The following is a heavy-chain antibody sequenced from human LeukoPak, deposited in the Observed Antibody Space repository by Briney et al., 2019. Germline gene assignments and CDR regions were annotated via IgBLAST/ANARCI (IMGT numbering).Heavy chain of an antibody. CDR3: ARPGGDSSGYYFGY. V-gene: IGHV3-53*01. CDR2: IYSGGTT. D-gene: IGHD3-22*01. Sequence: GGSLRLSCAASGFTFSNAWMSWVRQAPGKGLEWVSLIYSGGTTYYADSVKGRFTISRDSSKNTLYLQMNSLRAEDTAVYYCARPGGDSSGYYFGYWGQGALVTVSS. J-gene: IGHJ4*02. CDR1: GFTFSNAW.